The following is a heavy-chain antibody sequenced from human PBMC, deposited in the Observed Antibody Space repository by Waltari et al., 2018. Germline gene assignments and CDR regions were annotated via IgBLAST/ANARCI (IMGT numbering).Heavy chain of an antibody. Sequence: QVRLQQWGAGLLKPSETLSLTCAVYGGSFSGYYWTWIRQSSGKGLEWIGEINHSVTTTDNPSLKSRVTISVDTSKNQFSLKRTSVTAADTAVYYCARVEGYASGSPRFDYWGQGTLVTVSS. J-gene: IGHJ4*02. V-gene: IGHV4-34*01. CDR3: ARVEGYASGSPRFDY. D-gene: IGHD2-2*01. CDR2: INHSVTT. CDR1: GGSFSGYY.